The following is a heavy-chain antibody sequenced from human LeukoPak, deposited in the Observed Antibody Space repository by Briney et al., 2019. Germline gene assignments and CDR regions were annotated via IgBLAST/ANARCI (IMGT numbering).Heavy chain of an antibody. D-gene: IGHD3-22*01. CDR2: IYTSGST. J-gene: IGHJ3*02. V-gene: IGHV4-4*07. CDR3: ARGITMIVVVPYAFDI. CDR1: GGSISSYY. Sequence: SETLSLTCTVSGGSISSYYWSWIRQPAGKGLEWIGRIYTSGSTNYNPSLKSRVTMSVDTSKNQFSLKLSSVTAADTAVYYCARGITMIVVVPYAFDIWGQGTMVTVSS.